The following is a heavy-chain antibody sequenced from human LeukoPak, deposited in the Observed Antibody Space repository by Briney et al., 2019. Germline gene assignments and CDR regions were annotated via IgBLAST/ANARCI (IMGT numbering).Heavy chain of an antibody. Sequence: PGGSLRLSCAASGFTFSNYAMSWVRQAPGKGLEWVSGISGSGGSTYHADSVKGRFTISRDNSKNTLYLQMKSLRAEDTAVYYCAKDQDYDFWSGSYDAFDIWGQGTMVTVSS. V-gene: IGHV3-23*01. CDR3: AKDQDYDFWSGSYDAFDI. D-gene: IGHD3-3*01. CDR2: ISGSGGST. J-gene: IGHJ3*02. CDR1: GFTFSNYA.